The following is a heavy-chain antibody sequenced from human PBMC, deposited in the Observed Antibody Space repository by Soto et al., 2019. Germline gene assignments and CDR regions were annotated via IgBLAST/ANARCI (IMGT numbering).Heavy chain of an antibody. CDR3: ARDYDSSGLFDY. CDR1: GGTFSSYA. D-gene: IGHD3-22*01. V-gene: IGHV1-69*13. J-gene: IGHJ4*02. CDR2: IIPIFGTA. Sequence: SVKVSCKASGGTFSSYAISCVRQAPGQGLEWMGGIIPIFGTANYAQKFQGRVTITADESTSTAYMELSSLRSEDTAVYYCARDYDSSGLFDYWGQGTLVTVSS.